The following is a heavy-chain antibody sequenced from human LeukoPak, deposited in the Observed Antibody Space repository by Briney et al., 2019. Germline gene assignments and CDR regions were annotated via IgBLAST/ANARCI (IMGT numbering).Heavy chain of an antibody. CDR2: TYYRSKWYN. CDR3: ARDRKSGIAVAGTSALLDY. D-gene: IGHD6-19*01. Sequence: KCSQTLSLTCAISGDSVSSNSAAWNWIRQSPSRGLEWLGRTYYRSKWYNDYAVSVKSRITINPDTSKNQFSLQLNSVTHEDTAVYYCARDRKSGIAVAGTSALLDYWGQGTLVTVSS. CDR1: GDSVSSNSAA. J-gene: IGHJ4*02. V-gene: IGHV6-1*01.